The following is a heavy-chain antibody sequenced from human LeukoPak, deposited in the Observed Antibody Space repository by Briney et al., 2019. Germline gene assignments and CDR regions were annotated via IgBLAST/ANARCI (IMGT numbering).Heavy chain of an antibody. CDR2: ISAYNGNT. Sequence: GASVKVSCKGSGYSFSNYGVSWVRQAPGQGLEWMGWISAYNGNTNYAQKLQGRVTMTTDTSTSTAYMELRSLRSDDTAVYYCARDTPVYYYDSSGYRLDYWGQGTLVTVSS. CDR1: GYSFSNYG. CDR3: ARDTPVYYYDSSGYRLDY. V-gene: IGHV1-18*01. D-gene: IGHD3-22*01. J-gene: IGHJ4*02.